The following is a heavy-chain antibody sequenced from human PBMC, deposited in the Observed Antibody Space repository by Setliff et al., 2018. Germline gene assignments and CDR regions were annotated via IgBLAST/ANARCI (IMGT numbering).Heavy chain of an antibody. CDR3: ARDPVDGHGHFDY. Sequence: SETLSLTCTVSGGSISSSSHYWGWIRQPPGKGLEWIGSIYYTGSTYYNPSLKSRVTISVDTSKNQFSLKLDSVTAADTAVYYCARDPVDGHGHFDYWGQGTLVTVSS. CDR2: IYYTGST. V-gene: IGHV4-39*07. D-gene: IGHD2-8*01. J-gene: IGHJ4*02. CDR1: GGSISSSSHY.